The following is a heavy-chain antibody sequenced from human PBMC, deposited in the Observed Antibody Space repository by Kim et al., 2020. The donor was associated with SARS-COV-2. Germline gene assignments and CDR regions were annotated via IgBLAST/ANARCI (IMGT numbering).Heavy chain of an antibody. V-gene: IGHV3-53*01. CDR1: GFTVRRTF. CDR3: ARLSNNHDFLTGYYKPRAIDI. J-gene: IGHJ3*02. Sequence: GGSLRLSCETSGFTVRRTFMSWVRQAPGKGLEWVAVVFSGESTHYADSVKSRFTISRDNSKNTVYLQMNNLRAEDTAVYYCARLSNNHDFLTGYYKPRAIDIWSQATRATVSA. CDR2: VFSGEST. D-gene: IGHD3-9*01.